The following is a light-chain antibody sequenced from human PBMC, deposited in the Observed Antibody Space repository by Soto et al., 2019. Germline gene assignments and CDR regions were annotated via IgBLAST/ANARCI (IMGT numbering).Light chain of an antibody. V-gene: IGKV1D-12*01. CDR3: QQTDSHLRK. CDR2: AAS. Sequence: DIEMTKFTSSVSASVGDRVTITCRASQGLSNWLAWYQQKPGQAPKFPFFAASSVQSRVPSRFSGSGSGTDFTLTISSLQPEDFGTYYCQQTDSHLRKFGPGTKVDIK. CDR1: QGLSNW. J-gene: IGKJ3*01.